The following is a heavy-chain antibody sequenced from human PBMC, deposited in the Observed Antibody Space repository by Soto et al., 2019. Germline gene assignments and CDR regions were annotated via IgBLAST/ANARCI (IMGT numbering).Heavy chain of an antibody. Sequence: QITLKESGPTVVKPTETLTLTCTFSGFSLTTSGVGVGWVRQSPGKAPAWLALIYWDDDKRYSTSLKSSLTITKDTSKNLVVLTMANVDPADAATYYWAHSFLRTAVGLVTTTAIYFDFWGQGTPVVVSS. CDR2: IYWDDDK. CDR3: AHSFLRTAVGLVTTTAIYFDF. CDR1: GFSLTTSGVG. V-gene: IGHV2-5*02. J-gene: IGHJ4*02. D-gene: IGHD3-3*01.